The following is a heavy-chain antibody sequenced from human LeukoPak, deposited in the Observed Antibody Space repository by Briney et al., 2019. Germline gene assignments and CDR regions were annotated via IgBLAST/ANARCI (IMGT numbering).Heavy chain of an antibody. D-gene: IGHD4-23*01. J-gene: IGHJ4*02. CDR2: IKQDASEK. V-gene: IGHV3-7*01. CDR3: AAERRGSSYYDGKEAFDH. CDR1: GFTFRYYW. Sequence: PGGSLRLSCAASGFTFRYYWMAWVRQAPGKGLEWVANIKQDASEKHYADSVKGRFTITRDNAKNTLYLQINSLRAEDAAVYYCAAERRGSSYYDGKEAFDHWGQGTLVAVSS.